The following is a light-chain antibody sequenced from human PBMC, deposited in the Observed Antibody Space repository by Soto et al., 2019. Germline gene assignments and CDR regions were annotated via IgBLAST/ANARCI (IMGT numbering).Light chain of an antibody. CDR2: GDI. CDR3: CSYAGGASVV. V-gene: IGLV2-23*01. J-gene: IGLJ2*01. CDR1: SSDFGRYNH. Sequence: QSALTQPASVSGSPGQSITISCTGTSSDFGRYNHVPWYQQHPGKAPILIIYGDIERPSGVSDRFSGSKSGNAASLTISGLPTEDEADYYCCSYAGGASVVFGGGTKLTVL.